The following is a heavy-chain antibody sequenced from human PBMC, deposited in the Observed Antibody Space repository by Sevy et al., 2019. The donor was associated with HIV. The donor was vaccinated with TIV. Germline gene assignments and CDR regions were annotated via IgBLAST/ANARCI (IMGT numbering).Heavy chain of an antibody. CDR1: GFTFSNYD. D-gene: IGHD2-21*02. Sequence: GGSLRLSCAASGFTFSNYDMHWVRQAPGKGLEWVAVISHDGNYKNYADSAKVRFTNSRDDFKNTLYLQMSSLRPEDTAVYFCARLFSCGGDCYYLDYWGQGALVTVSS. V-gene: IGHV3-30-3*01. CDR2: ISHDGNYK. J-gene: IGHJ4*02. CDR3: ARLFSCGGDCYYLDY.